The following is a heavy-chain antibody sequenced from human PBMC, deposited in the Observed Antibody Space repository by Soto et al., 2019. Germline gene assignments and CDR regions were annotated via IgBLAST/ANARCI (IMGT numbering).Heavy chain of an antibody. Sequence: GASVKVSCKASGGALSSCAISWVRQSPGQGLEWMGGIIPIFGTANYAQKFQGRVTITADESTSTAYMELSSLRSEDTAVYYCARDSAPYYHLWSGSDALDIWGQGTMVTVSS. V-gene: IGHV1-69*13. J-gene: IGHJ3*02. CDR1: GGALSSCA. CDR3: ARDSAPYYHLWSGSDALDI. D-gene: IGHD3-3*01. CDR2: IIPIFGTA.